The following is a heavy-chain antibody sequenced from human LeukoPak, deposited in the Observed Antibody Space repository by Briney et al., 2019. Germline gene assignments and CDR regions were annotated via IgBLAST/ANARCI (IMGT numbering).Heavy chain of an antibody. D-gene: IGHD6-19*01. Sequence: PGGSLRLSCTASGFTFSSYWMHWVRQVPGKGLVWVSRINSDGSRTDYADSVKGRFTISRDNSKNTLYLQMNSLRAEDTAVYYCARQIGGGWSFDYWGQGTLVTVSS. CDR3: ARQIGGGWSFDY. CDR1: GFTFSSYW. V-gene: IGHV3-74*01. J-gene: IGHJ4*02. CDR2: INSDGSRT.